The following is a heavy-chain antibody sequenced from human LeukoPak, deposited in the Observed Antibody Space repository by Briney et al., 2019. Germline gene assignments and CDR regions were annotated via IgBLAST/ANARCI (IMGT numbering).Heavy chain of an antibody. CDR2: MNPNSGNT. CDR1: GYTFTSYD. J-gene: IGHJ6*02. CDR3: ARDGNESGSGTFYSIGMDV. D-gene: IGHD3-10*01. V-gene: IGHV1-8*03. Sequence: ASVKVSCKASGYTFTSYDINWVRQATGQGLEWMGWMNPNSGNTGYAQKFQGRVTITRNTSISTAYMELSSLRSEDTAVYYCARDGNESGSGTFYSIGMDVWDHGTTVIVSS.